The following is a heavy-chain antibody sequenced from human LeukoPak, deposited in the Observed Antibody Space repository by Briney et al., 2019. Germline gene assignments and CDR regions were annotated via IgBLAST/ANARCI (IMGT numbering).Heavy chain of an antibody. CDR3: ARDRVCYGSGSPEYYFDY. D-gene: IGHD3-10*01. J-gene: IGHJ4*02. V-gene: IGHV3-7*01. Sequence: GGSLRLSCAASGFAFSSCWMSWVRQAPGKGLEWVANIKEDGSEKYYVDSVKGRFTISRDTAKNSLYLQMNSLRADDTAVYYCARDRVCYGSGSPEYYFDYGGQGTLVTVSS. CDR1: GFAFSSCW. CDR2: IKEDGSEK.